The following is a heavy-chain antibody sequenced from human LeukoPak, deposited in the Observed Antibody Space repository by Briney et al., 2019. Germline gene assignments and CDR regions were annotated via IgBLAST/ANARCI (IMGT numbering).Heavy chain of an antibody. D-gene: IGHD5-18*01. Sequence: ASVKVSCKASGYTFTYYALNWVRQAPGQGLEWMGWISTDTGNPTYAQGFTGRFVFSLDTSVSTAYLQISSLKAEDTAVYYCARDGTRIQLGLVPSYYFDYWGQGTLVTGSS. V-gene: IGHV7-4-1*02. CDR3: ARDGTRIQLGLVPSYYFDY. J-gene: IGHJ4*02. CDR1: GYTFTYYA. CDR2: ISTDTGNP.